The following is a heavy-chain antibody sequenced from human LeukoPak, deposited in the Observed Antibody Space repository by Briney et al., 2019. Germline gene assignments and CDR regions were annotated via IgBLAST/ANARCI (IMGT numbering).Heavy chain of an antibody. V-gene: IGHV3-9*01. D-gene: IGHD6-19*01. CDR2: ISWNSGSI. Sequence: PGGSLRLSCAASGFTFDDYAMHWVRQAPGKGLEWVSGISWNSGSIGYADSVKGRFTISRDNAKNSLYPQMNSLRAEDTALYYCAKVVRRIAVAGGFDYWGQGTLVTVSS. CDR3: AKVVRRIAVAGGFDY. CDR1: GFTFDDYA. J-gene: IGHJ4*02.